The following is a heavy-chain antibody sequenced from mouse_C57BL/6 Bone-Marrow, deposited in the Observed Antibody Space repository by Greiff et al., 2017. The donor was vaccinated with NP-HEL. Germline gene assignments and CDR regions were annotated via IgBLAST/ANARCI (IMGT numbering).Heavy chain of an antibody. D-gene: IGHD2-10*02. Sequence: EVQLQQSGAELVRPGASVKLSCTASGFNIKDDYMHWVKQRPEQGLEWIGWIDPENGDTEYASKFQGKATITADTSSNTAYLQLSSLTSEYTAVYYCTRVPYGKSYAMDYWGQGTSVTVSS. CDR1: GFNIKDDY. V-gene: IGHV14-4*01. J-gene: IGHJ4*01. CDR2: IDPENGDT. CDR3: TRVPYGKSYAMDY.